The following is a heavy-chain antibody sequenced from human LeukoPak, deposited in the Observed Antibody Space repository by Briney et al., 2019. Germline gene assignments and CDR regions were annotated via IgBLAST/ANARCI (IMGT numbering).Heavy chain of an antibody. CDR3: ARDIGGSSPFDY. Sequence: SETLSLTCAVYGGSFSGYYWSWIRQPPGKGLEWIGEINHSGSTNYNPSLKSRVTISVDTSKNQFSLKLSSVTAADTAVYYCARDIGGSSPFDYWGQGTLVTVSS. CDR2: INHSGST. CDR1: GGSFSGYY. J-gene: IGHJ4*02. D-gene: IGHD6-13*01. V-gene: IGHV4-34*01.